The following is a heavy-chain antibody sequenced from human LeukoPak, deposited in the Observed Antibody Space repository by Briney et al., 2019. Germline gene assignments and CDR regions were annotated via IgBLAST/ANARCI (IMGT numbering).Heavy chain of an antibody. J-gene: IGHJ4*02. CDR3: SREAFSYDTSGYLLD. V-gene: IGHV3-30*03. CDR1: GFTFSSYG. Sequence: GGSLRLSCAASGFTFSSYGMHWVRQAPGKGLEWVALISYDGSNKYYADSVKGRFTISRDNSKNTLYLQMNSLRAEDTAVYYCSREAFSYDTSGYLLDWGQGTLVTVSS. D-gene: IGHD3-22*01. CDR2: ISYDGSNK.